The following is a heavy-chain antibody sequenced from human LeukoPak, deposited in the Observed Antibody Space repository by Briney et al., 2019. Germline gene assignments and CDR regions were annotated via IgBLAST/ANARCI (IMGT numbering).Heavy chain of an antibody. D-gene: IGHD1-26*01. CDR2: MHYRGNT. V-gene: IGHV4-59*11. CDR3: ARDSPFEWDVFGDSFDI. CDR1: GGSISSHY. J-gene: IGHJ3*02. Sequence: PSETLSLTCTGSGGSISSHYWSWLRQSPGKGLEWIGFMHYRGNTNSNPSLRSRVTISMDTSKNQFSLKMSSVTAADTAVYYCARDSPFEWDVFGDSFDIWGQGTVVTVSS.